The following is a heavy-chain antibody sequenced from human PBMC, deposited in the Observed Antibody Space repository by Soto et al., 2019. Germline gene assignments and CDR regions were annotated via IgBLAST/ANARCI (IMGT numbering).Heavy chain of an antibody. CDR2: IYYSGST. D-gene: IGHD2-21*02. CDR3: ARGGDRRNYYYYYMDV. J-gene: IGHJ6*03. V-gene: IGHV4-59*12. CDR1: GGSISSYY. Sequence: SETLSLTCTVSGGSISSYYWSWIRQPPGKGLEWIGYIYYSGSTNYNPSLKSRVTISVDTSKNQFSLKLSSVTAADTAVYYCARGGDRRNYYYYYMDVWGKGTTVTVSS.